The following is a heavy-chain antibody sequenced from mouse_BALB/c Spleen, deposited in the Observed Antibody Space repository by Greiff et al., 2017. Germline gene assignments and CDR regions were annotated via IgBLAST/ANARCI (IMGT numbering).Heavy chain of an antibody. J-gene: IGHJ3*01. Sequence: VQLQQSGAELARPGASVKLSCKASGYTFTSYWMQWVKQRPGQGLEWIGAIYPGDGDTRYTQKFKGKATLTADKSSSTAYMQLSSLASEDSAVYYCARFEGRIYYGYGSWFAYWGQGTLVTVSA. CDR2: IYPGDGDT. CDR3: ARFEGRIYYGYGSWFAY. D-gene: IGHD2-2*01. CDR1: GYTFTSYW. V-gene: IGHV1-87*01.